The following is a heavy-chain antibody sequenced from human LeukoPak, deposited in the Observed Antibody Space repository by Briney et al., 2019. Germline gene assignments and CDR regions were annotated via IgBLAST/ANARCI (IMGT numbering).Heavy chain of an antibody. V-gene: IGHV1-24*01. J-gene: IGHJ4*02. CDR2: FDPEDGET. D-gene: IGHD3-22*01. CDR3: VTRACDCSCCYRRFDY. CDR1: GYTLTELS. Sequence: GASVKVSCKVSGYTLTELSMHWVRQAPGKGLEWMGGFDPEDGETFYAQRFQGRVTMTEDTSTDIVYMELISLRSEDTAVYYCVTRACDCSCCYRRFDYWGRGTLITVSS.